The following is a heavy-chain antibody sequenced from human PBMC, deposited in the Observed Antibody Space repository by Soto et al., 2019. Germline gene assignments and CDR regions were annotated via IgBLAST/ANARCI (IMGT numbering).Heavy chain of an antibody. V-gene: IGHV3-23*01. CDR1: GFTFDTYA. CDR3: ARSEYWTTISCYPDAFDI. J-gene: IGHJ3*02. CDR2: LSSSGGAT. D-gene: IGHD2-2*01. Sequence: EVQLLESGGRLVRPGGSLRLSCAASGFTFDTYAMSWVRQTPGKGLEWVSTLSSSGGATYYGDSLGGRFTISRDNSKNTVFLQMDCLRADDTATYYCARSEYWTTISCYPDAFDIWGQGTMVTVSS.